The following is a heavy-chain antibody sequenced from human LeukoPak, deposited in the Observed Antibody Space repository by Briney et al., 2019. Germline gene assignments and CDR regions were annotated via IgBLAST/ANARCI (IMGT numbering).Heavy chain of an antibody. CDR1: GFPFRSYG. J-gene: IGHJ4*02. CDR3: AKDSRIRNGTTSSDH. V-gene: IGHV3-30*02. D-gene: IGHD1-7*01. Sequence: GGSLRLSCAGSGFPFRSYGMHWVRQAPGKGLEWVAFIWYDGSNKYYADSVKGRFTISRDNSQNTLYLQMNSLRDGDTAVYYCAKDSRIRNGTTSSDHWGQGTLLTVSS. CDR2: IWYDGSNK.